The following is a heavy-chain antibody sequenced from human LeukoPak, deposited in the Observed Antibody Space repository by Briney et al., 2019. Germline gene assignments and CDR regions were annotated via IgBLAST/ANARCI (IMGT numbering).Heavy chain of an antibody. V-gene: IGHV1-24*01. CDR2: FDPEDGET. J-gene: IGHJ5*01. D-gene: IGHD2-2*01. Sequence: ASVKVFCKVSGYTLTELSMQWVRQAPGKGLEWMGGFDPEDGETIYAQKFQGRVTMTEDTSTDTAYMELSSLGSEDTAVYYCATITPQVVPADGGWFDPWGQGNMVTVSS. CDR3: ATITPQVVPADGGWFDP. CDR1: GYTLTELS.